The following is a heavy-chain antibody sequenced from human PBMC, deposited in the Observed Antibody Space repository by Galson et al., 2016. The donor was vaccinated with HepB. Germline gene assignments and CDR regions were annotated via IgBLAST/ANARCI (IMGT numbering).Heavy chain of an antibody. D-gene: IGHD3-9*01. CDR3: ARSYDIFRPMDV. J-gene: IGHJ6*04. CDR2: VYTSGIS. V-gene: IGHV4-61*02. Sequence: TLSLTCTVSGDSMTSGTYYWNWVRQSAGRGLVWIGRVYTSGISNYNPSFESRVTIDLDTSQNQFFLNVKSVTASDTAVYYCARSYDIFRPMDVWGEGTTVIVSS. CDR1: GDSMTSGTYY.